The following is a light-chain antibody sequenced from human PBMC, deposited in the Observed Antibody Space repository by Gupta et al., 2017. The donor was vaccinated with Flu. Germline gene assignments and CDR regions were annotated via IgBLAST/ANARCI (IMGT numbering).Light chain of an antibody. CDR2: LVS. Sequence: DVVITPSLLPLPVTLGQPASISCRSSQSLVYSDGSTILHWFQQRPGQSPRRLIYLVSHRESGVPDKFSCSGSGTECTLKISRVEAEDVGVYFCMQGAHWPWAFGQGTKVEIK. CDR1: QSLVYSDGSTI. J-gene: IGKJ1*01. CDR3: MQGAHWPWA. V-gene: IGKV2-30*01.